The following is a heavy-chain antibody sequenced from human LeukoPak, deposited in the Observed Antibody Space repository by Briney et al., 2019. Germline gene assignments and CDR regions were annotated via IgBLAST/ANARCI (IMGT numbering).Heavy chain of an antibody. J-gene: IGHJ4*02. CDR2: IWYDGSNK. CDR1: GFTFSSYG. V-gene: IGHV3-33*06. Sequence: GGSLRLSCAVSGFTFSSYGMHWVRQAPGKGLEWVAVIWYDGSNKYYADSVKGRFTISRDNSKNTLYLQMNSLRAEDTAVYYCAKDLGASTDYWGQGTLVTVSS. CDR3: AKDLGASTDY. D-gene: IGHD1-26*01.